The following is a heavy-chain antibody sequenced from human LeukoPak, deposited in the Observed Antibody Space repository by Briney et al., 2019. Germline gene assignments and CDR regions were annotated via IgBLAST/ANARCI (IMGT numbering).Heavy chain of an antibody. CDR2: IIPIFGTA. CDR1: GGTFSSYA. Sequence: ASVKVSCKASGGTFSSYAISWVRQAPGQGLEWVGGIIPIFGTANYAQKFQGRVTITADESTSTAYMELSSLRSEDTAVYYCARDGIPSQASDDAFDIWGQGTMVTVSS. J-gene: IGHJ3*02. V-gene: IGHV1-69*13. D-gene: IGHD1-26*01. CDR3: ARDGIPSQASDDAFDI.